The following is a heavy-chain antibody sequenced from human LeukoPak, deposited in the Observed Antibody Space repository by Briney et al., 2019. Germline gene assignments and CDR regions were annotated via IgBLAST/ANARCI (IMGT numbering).Heavy chain of an antibody. J-gene: IGHJ4*02. V-gene: IGHV3-48*03. CDR3: ARVSSGSYYILDY. CDR1: GFTFSSYD. D-gene: IGHD1-26*01. Sequence: PGGSLRLSCAASGFTFSSYDMNWVRQAPGKGLEWVSYISSSCSTIYYADSVKGRLTISRDNAKNSLYLQMSSLRAEDTAVYYCARVSSGSYYILDYWGQGTLVTVSS. CDR2: ISSSCSTI.